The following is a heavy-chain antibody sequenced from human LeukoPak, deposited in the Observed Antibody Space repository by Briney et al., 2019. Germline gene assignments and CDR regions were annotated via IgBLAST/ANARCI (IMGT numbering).Heavy chain of an antibody. J-gene: IGHJ4*02. CDR3: ARDHYYDSSGLGD. CDR2: INPNSSGT. Sequence: ASVKVSCKASGYTFTGYYMHWVRQAPGQGLEWMGWINPNSSGTNYAQKFQGRVTMTRDTSISTAYMELSRLRSDDTAVYYCARDHYYDSSGLGDWGQETLVTVSS. V-gene: IGHV1-2*02. D-gene: IGHD3-22*01. CDR1: GYTFTGYY.